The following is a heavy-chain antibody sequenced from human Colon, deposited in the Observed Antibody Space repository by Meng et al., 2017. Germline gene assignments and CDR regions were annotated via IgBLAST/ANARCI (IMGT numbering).Heavy chain of an antibody. J-gene: IGHJ4*02. CDR3: ARDDPGDYVWDY. CDR1: GHTFTTYG. Sequence: QVQLVQSGAEVKKPVASVKISCKASGHTFTTYGISWMRQAPGQGLEWMGWISTYDDNTNYVEKFRGRVTMTTDTSTNTAYMELRSLRSDDTAVYYCARDDPGDYVWDYWGQGTLVTVSS. D-gene: IGHD4-17*01. CDR2: ISTYDDNT. V-gene: IGHV1-18*01.